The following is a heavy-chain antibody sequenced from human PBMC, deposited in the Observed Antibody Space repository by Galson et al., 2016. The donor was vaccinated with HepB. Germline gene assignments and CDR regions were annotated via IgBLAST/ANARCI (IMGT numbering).Heavy chain of an antibody. CDR3: ATGGSYSTNDPFDI. CDR1: GFSFSSAW. V-gene: IGHV3-15*07. Sequence: SLRLSCAASGFSFSSAWMNWVRQAPGKGLEWVGRIKSKPDGGTRDYAAPVKGRFSVSRDDSENTLYLQMNSLKTEDSAVYYCATGGSYSTNDPFDIWGQGTMVTVSS. J-gene: IGHJ3*02. CDR2: IKSKPDGGTR. D-gene: IGHD1-26*01.